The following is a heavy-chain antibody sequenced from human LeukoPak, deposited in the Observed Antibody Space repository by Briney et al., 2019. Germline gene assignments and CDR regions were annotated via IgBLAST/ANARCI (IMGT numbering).Heavy chain of an antibody. V-gene: IGHV3-48*03. CDR3: ARTVARIGY. CDR1: GFTFSSYE. D-gene: IGHD4-23*01. Sequence: GGSLRLSCAASGFTFSSYEMNWVRQAPGKGLEWVSHISSSGSTIYYTDSVKGRFTISRDNSKNLLYLQMNSLRAEDTATYYCARTVARIGYWGKGTLVTVSS. J-gene: IGHJ4*02. CDR2: ISSSGSTI.